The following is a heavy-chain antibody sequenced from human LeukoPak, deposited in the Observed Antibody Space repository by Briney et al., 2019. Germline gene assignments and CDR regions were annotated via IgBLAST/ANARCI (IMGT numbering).Heavy chain of an antibody. J-gene: IGHJ6*02. CDR3: ARDLVVVVVAAEIIYYYYGMDV. D-gene: IGHD2-15*01. CDR1: GFTFSSYS. CDR2: ISSSSSYI. Sequence: PGGSLRLSCAASGFTFSSYSMNWVRQAPGKGLEWVSSISSSSSYIYYADSVKGRFTISRDNAKNSLYLQMNSLRAEDTAVYYCARDLVVVVVAAEIIYYYYGMDVWGQGTTVTVSS. V-gene: IGHV3-21*01.